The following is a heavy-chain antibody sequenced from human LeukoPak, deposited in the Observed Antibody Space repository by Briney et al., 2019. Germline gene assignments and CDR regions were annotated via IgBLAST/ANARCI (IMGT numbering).Heavy chain of an antibody. CDR1: GGSISSYY. CDR2: IYYSGST. V-gene: IGHV4-59*01. Sequence: SETLSLTCTVSGGSISSYYWSWIRQPPGKGLEWIGYIYYSGSTNYNPSLKSRVTISVDTSKNQFSLKLSSVTAADTAVYYCARYPADNYYYGMDVWGQGTTVTVSS. J-gene: IGHJ6*02. CDR3: ARYPADNYYYGMDV.